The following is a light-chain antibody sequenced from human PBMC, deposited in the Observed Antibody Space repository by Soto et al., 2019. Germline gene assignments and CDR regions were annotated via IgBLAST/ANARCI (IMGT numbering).Light chain of an antibody. J-gene: IGKJ4*01. CDR3: QQHGTSPI. CDR2: GAS. CDR1: QAVSSIL. V-gene: IGKV3-20*01. Sequence: EVVLPQSPGPLSLSQGERATLPCRASQAVSSILLAWYQQKPGQAPRLLIYGASSRATGIPDRFSGSGSGTDFTLTVSRLEPEDFAVYYCQQHGTSPIFGGGTKVEIK.